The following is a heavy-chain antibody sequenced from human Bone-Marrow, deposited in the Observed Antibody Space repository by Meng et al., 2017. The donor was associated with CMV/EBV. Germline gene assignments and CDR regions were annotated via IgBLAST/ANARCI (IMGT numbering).Heavy chain of an antibody. Sequence: ASVKVSCKASGYTFTGYYMHWVRQAPGQGLEWMGWINPNSGGTNYAQKFQGRVTLTRDTPINTGYMELTRLTSDDTAVYYCARDNNWGPDYWGQGTLVTVSS. D-gene: IGHD7-27*01. CDR3: ARDNNWGPDY. CDR1: GYTFTGYY. J-gene: IGHJ4*02. CDR2: INPNSGGT. V-gene: IGHV1-2*02.